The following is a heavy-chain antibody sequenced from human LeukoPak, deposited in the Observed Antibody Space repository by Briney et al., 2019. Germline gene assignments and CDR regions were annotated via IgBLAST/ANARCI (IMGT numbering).Heavy chain of an antibody. CDR3: ARGGYSSGWYDYYYYYMDV. D-gene: IGHD6-19*01. J-gene: IGHJ6*03. CDR1: GGTFSSYA. V-gene: IGHV1-18*01. CDR2: ISAYNGNT. Sequence: ASVKVSCKASGGTFSSYAISWVRQAPGQGLEWMGWISAYNGNTNYAQKLQGRVTMTTDTSTSTAYMELRSLRSDDTAVYYCARGGYSSGWYDYYYYYMDVWGKGTTVTVSS.